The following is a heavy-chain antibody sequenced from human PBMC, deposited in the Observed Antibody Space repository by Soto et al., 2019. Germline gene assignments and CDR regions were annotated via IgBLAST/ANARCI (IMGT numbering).Heavy chain of an antibody. CDR2: IIPIFGKA. V-gene: IGHV1-69*13. D-gene: IGHD3-22*01. CDR3: AREGYYDSSFFDY. J-gene: IGHJ4*02. CDR1: GCTLSGYA. Sequence: SEKVSCKASGCTLSGYALSVERQAPGQGLEWMGGIIPIFGKANYAQKFKGRVTITADESTSTAYMELSSLRSEDTAVYSCAREGYYDSSFFDYWGQGTLVTVSS.